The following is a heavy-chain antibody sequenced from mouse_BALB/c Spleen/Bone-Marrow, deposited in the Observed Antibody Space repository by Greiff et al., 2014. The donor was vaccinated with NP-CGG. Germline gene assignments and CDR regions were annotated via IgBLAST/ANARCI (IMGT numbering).Heavy chain of an antibody. CDR3: AREVGTTAHYYAMDY. Sequence: VQLKESGGGLVKPGGSLKLSCAASGFTFSSYAMSWVRQTPEKRLEWVASISSGGSTYYPDSVKGRFTISRENARNILYLQMSSLRSEDTAMYYCAREVGTTAHYYAMDYWGQGTSVTVSS. J-gene: IGHJ4*01. D-gene: IGHD1-2*01. CDR1: GFTFSSYA. V-gene: IGHV5-6-5*01. CDR2: ISSGGST.